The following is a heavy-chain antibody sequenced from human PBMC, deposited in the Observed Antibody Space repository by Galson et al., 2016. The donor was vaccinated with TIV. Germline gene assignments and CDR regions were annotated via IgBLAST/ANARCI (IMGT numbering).Heavy chain of an antibody. V-gene: IGHV2-70*11. CDR1: GFSLMTSGMC. CDR3: ARYRSRGACYDS. J-gene: IGHJ5*01. D-gene: IGHD2-21*01. CDR2: IDWDDDK. Sequence: PALVKPTQTLTLTHTFSGFSLMTSGMCVSWIRQPPGKALEWLARIDWDDDKYYSTSLKTRLTISKDTSKNQVVLTMTNVDPADTATYYCARYRSRGACYDSWGQGTLVTVSA.